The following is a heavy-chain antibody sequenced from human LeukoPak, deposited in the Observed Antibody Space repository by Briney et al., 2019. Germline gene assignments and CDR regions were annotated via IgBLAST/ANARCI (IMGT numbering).Heavy chain of an antibody. D-gene: IGHD3-22*01. Sequence: ASVKVSCKPSGYTFTGYSIHWVRQAPGQGLEWVGWINSNSGGTNYAQKFQGRVTMTRDTSISTAYMELSRLRSDDTAVFYCARGYSDVSGRPSDAGYWGQGTLVTVSS. V-gene: IGHV1-2*02. CDR2: INSNSGGT. J-gene: IGHJ4*02. CDR1: GYTFTGYS. CDR3: ARGYSDVSGRPSDAGY.